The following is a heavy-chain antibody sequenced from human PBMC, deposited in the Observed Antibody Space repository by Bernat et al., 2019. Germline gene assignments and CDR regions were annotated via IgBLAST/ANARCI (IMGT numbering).Heavy chain of an antibody. CDR1: GFTFSHPW. D-gene: IGHD2-2*01. CDR3: VTSGYCSSYSCYVMSY. CDR2: IRCEADGGRT. V-gene: IGHV3-15*01. J-gene: IGHJ4*02. Sequence: EVQLVESGGGLVKPGGSLRLSCAPFGFTFSHPWLSWVRQAPGKGLEWVARIRCEADGGRTDYATVVEGRFSIERDDSKNTVYLQMNSLQTEDTAVYYCVTSGYCSSYSCYVMSYWGQGTLVAVSS.